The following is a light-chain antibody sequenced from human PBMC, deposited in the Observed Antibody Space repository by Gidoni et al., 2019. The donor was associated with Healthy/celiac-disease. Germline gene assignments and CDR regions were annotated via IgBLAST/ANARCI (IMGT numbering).Light chain of an antibody. J-gene: IGKJ4*01. CDR2: LGS. Sequence: DIVMTQSPLSLPVTPGEPASISCRSSQSLLHSNGYNYLDWYLKKPGQSPQLLIYLGSNRASGVPDRCSGSGSGTDFTLKISRVEAEDVGVYYCMQALQTLLTFGGGTKVEIK. CDR3: MQALQTLLT. V-gene: IGKV2-28*01. CDR1: QSLLHSNGYNY.